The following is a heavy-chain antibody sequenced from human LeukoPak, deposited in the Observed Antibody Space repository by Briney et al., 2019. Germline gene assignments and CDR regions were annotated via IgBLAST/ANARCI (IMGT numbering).Heavy chain of an antibody. CDR1: GFTFSFYE. CDR3: ARDVRNAVTRPYYFDY. V-gene: IGHV3-48*03. CDR2: IHAGGRTI. Sequence: GGSLRLSCAASGFTFSFYEMNWVRQVPGKGLEWVSYIHAGGRTIYYADSVAGRFTVSRDNAKNSLYLQMDSLRAEDTAVYYRARDVRNAVTRPYYFDYWGQGTLVTVSS. J-gene: IGHJ4*02. D-gene: IGHD4-17*01.